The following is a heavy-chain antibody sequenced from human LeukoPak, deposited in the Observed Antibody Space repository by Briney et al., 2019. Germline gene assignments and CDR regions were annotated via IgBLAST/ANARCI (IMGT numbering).Heavy chain of an antibody. D-gene: IGHD1-26*01. J-gene: IGHJ4*02. CDR3: ARGPQQWELPRFDY. Sequence: PGGSLRLSCAASGFTFSSYSMNWVRQAPGKGLEWVSSISSSSSYIYYADSVKGRFTISRDNAKNSLYLQMNSLRAEDTAVYYCARGPQQWELPRFDYWGQGTLVTVSS. CDR1: GFTFSSYS. CDR2: ISSSSSYI. V-gene: IGHV3-21*01.